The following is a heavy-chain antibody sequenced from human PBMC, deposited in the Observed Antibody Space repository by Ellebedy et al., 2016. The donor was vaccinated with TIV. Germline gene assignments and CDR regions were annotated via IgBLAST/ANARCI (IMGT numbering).Heavy chain of an antibody. CDR3: ATSSSWYYDAFDI. D-gene: IGHD6-13*01. J-gene: IGHJ3*02. Sequence: GESLKISXAASGFTVSSNYMSWVRQAPGKGLEWVSVIYSGGSTYYADSVKGRFTISRDNSKNTLYLQMNSLRAEDTAVYYCATSSSWYYDAFDIWGQGTMVTVSS. V-gene: IGHV3-66*01. CDR2: IYSGGST. CDR1: GFTVSSNY.